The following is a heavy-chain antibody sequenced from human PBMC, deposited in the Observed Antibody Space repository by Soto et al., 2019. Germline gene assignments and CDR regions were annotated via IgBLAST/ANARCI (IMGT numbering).Heavy chain of an antibody. CDR1: VFSLSNARMG. V-gene: IGHV2-26*01. Sequence: VTLKESGPVLVKPTEPLTLTCTVSVFSLSNARMGVSWIRQPPGKALEWLAHIFSTDEKSYSTSLKGKLRISKDTSNSQLVLTMTNKDPVDTATYYCARINLQCVSEYDYGMGVWGQGTTVTFAS. CDR2: IFSTDEK. D-gene: IGHD6-6*01. J-gene: IGHJ6*02. CDR3: ARINLQCVSEYDYGMGV.